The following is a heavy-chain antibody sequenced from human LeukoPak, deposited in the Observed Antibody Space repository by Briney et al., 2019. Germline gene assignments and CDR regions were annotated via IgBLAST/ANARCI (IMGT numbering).Heavy chain of an antibody. Sequence: ASVKVSCKASGYTFTSYDINWVRQATGQGLEWMGRINTATGNPTYAQGFTGRFVFSLDTSVSTAYLQISSLKAEDTAVYYCAREGHDILTGYYNPPGGGYYYYYMDVWGKGTTVTVSS. CDR1: GYTFTSYD. J-gene: IGHJ6*03. CDR3: AREGHDILTGYYNPPGGGYYYYYMDV. D-gene: IGHD3-9*01. CDR2: INTATGNP. V-gene: IGHV7-4-1*02.